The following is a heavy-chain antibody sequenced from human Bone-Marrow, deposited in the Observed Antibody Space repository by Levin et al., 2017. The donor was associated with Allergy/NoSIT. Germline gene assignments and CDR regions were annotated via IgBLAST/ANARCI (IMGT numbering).Heavy chain of an antibody. D-gene: IGHD2-15*01. J-gene: IGHJ6*02. V-gene: IGHV1-46*01. CDR1: GYTFTSFY. CDR3: WVGGGLMDV. Sequence: RASVKVSCKASGYTFTSFYVHWVRQAPGQGLEWMGHINPSGGTTTYPHKFQGRVTVTTDASTRTVYMELRSLRSDDTAVYYCWVGGGLMDVWGQGTTVTVSS. CDR2: INPSGGTT.